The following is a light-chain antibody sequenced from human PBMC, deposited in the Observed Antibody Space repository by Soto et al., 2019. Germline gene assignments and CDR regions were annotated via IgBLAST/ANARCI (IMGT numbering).Light chain of an antibody. CDR2: GNS. V-gene: IGLV1-40*01. Sequence: QSVLTQPTSVSGATWQRVTISCTGSSSNIGAGYDVHWYQQLPGTAPKLLIYGNSNRPSGVPDRFSGSKSGTSASLAITGLQAEDEADYYCQSYDSSLSGWVFGGGTKVTFL. J-gene: IGLJ3*02. CDR3: QSYDSSLSGWV. CDR1: SSNIGAGYD.